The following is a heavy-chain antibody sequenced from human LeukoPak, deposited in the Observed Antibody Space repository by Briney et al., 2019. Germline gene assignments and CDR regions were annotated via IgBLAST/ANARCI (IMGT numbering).Heavy chain of an antibody. V-gene: IGHV1-2*06. J-gene: IGHJ4*02. CDR1: GYTFTGYY. Sequence: ASVKVSCKASGYTFTGYYMHWMRQAPGQGLEWMGRINPNSGGTNYAQKFQGRVTMTRDTSISTAYMELSRLRSDDTTVYYCAREAVRGGTLDYWGQGTLVTVSS. CDR2: INPNSGGT. CDR3: AREAVRGGTLDY. D-gene: IGHD3-10*01.